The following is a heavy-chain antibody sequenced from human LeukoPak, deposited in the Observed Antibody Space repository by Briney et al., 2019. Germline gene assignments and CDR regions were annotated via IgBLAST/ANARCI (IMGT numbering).Heavy chain of an antibody. D-gene: IGHD3-22*01. CDR3: ARGSPPRMYYDSSRYYSYYFDY. V-gene: IGHV1-18*01. CDR1: GYTFTSHG. J-gene: IGHJ4*02. CDR2: ISAYNGNT. Sequence: GASVKVSCKASGYTFTSHGISWVRQAPGQGLEWMGWISAYNGNTKYAQKVQGRVTMTTDTSTSTAYMELRSLRSDDTAVYYCARGSPPRMYYDSSRYYSYYFDYWGQGTLVTVSS.